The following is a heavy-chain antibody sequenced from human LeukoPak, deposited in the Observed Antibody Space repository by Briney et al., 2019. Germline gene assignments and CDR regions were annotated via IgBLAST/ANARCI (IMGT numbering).Heavy chain of an antibody. V-gene: IGHV1-18*01. D-gene: IGHD5-24*01. CDR3: ARPPMATAHDHYFDY. Sequence: ASVKVSCKASRYTFTSYGISWVRQAPGQGLEWMGWISAYNGNTNYAQKLQGRVTMTTDTSTSTAYMELRSLRSDDTAVYYCARPPMATAHDHYFDYWGQGTLVTVSS. CDR2: ISAYNGNT. J-gene: IGHJ4*02. CDR1: RYTFTSYG.